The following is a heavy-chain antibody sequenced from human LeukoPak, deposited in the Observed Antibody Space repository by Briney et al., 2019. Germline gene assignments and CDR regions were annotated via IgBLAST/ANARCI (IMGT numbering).Heavy chain of an antibody. CDR3: ARPPYSSSWDPGWFDP. V-gene: IGHV3-48*03. D-gene: IGHD6-13*01. CDR1: GFTFSSYE. CDR2: ISSSGSTI. J-gene: IGHJ5*02. Sequence: GGSLRLSCAASGFTFSSYEMNWVRQAPGKGLEWVSYISSSGSTIYYADSVKGRFTISRDNAKNSLYLQMNSLRAEDTAVYYCARPPYSSSWDPGWFDPWGQGTLITVSS.